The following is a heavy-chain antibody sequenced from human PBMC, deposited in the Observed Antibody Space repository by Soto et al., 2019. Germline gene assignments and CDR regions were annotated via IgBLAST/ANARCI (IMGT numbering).Heavy chain of an antibody. Sequence: QVQLQESGPGLVKPSETLSLTCTVSGASMSSGEYYWSWIRHFPGMGLEWIGYLRYDGSGPNNPSLATRVTLXXAXSXXDLSPRPTSATAADTAVYFCARAKLVPAYWEWFDPWGQGTLVTVSS. CDR1: GASMSSGEYY. CDR2: LRYDGSG. CDR3: ARAKLVPAYWEWFDP. J-gene: IGHJ5*02. V-gene: IGHV4-30-4*08. D-gene: IGHD2-2*01.